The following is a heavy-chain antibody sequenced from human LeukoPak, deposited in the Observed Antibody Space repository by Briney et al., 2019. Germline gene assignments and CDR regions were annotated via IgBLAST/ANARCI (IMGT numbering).Heavy chain of an antibody. Sequence: GGSLRPSCSASGFTFSTYAMHWVRQAPGKGLEYVSAISSNGGSTYYADSVKGRFTISRDNSKNTLYLQMSSLRAEDTAMYYCVNGDQSSWYRTLLYWGQGTLVTVSS. CDR1: GFTFSTYA. CDR3: VNGDQSSWYRTLLY. D-gene: IGHD6-13*01. J-gene: IGHJ4*02. V-gene: IGHV3-64D*06. CDR2: ISSNGGST.